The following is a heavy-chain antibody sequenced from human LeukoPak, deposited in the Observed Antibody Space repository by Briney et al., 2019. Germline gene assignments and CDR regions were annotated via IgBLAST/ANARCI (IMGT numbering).Heavy chain of an antibody. J-gene: IGHJ4*02. V-gene: IGHV4-59*12. CDR3: ARDGYYYDSSGYGDC. Sequence: SETLSLTCTVSGGSISSYYWSWIRQPPGKGLEWIGYIYYSGSTNYNPSLKSRVTIPVDTSKNQFSLKLSSVTAADTAVYYCARDGYYYDSSGYGDCWCQGTLVTVSS. CDR1: GGSISSYY. CDR2: IYYSGST. D-gene: IGHD3-22*01.